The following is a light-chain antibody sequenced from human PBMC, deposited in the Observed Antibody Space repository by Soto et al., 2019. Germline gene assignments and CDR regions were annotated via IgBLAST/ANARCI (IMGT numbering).Light chain of an antibody. V-gene: IGKV3-11*01. J-gene: IGKJ3*01. CDR1: HSVISY. CDR2: DAS. CDR3: QQRSNWPPGFT. Sequence: EILLTQSPATLSLAPGERATLSCRASHSVISYLAWYQQKPGQAPRLLIYDASNRATGIPARFSGSGSGTDFTLTISSLEPEDFAVYYCQQRSNWPPGFTFGPGTKVDIK.